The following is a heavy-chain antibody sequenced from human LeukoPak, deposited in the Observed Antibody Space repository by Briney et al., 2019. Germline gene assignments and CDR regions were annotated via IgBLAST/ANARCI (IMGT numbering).Heavy chain of an antibody. V-gene: IGHV4-4*07. Sequence: SETLSLTCTVSGGSISSYYWSWIRQPAGKGLEWIGRIYTSGSTNYNPSLKSRVTMSVDTSKDQFSLKLSSVTAADTAVYYCARAITAMVRRGGYFDYWGQGTLVTVSS. J-gene: IGHJ4*02. CDR3: ARAITAMVRRGGYFDY. CDR1: GGSISSYY. D-gene: IGHD5-18*01. CDR2: IYTSGST.